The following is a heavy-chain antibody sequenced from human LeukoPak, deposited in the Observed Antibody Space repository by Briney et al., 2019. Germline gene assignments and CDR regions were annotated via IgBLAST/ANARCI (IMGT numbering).Heavy chain of an antibody. CDR3: ATRNILIGSYYFDS. V-gene: IGHV5-51*01. CDR2: IWPQDSDT. J-gene: IGHJ4*02. D-gene: IGHD3-9*01. CDR1: GNSFITSW. Sequence: GEPLKISCKGSGNSFITSWIGWVRQMPGKGPEWMGMIWPQDSDTRYSPSFRGQVTISADRSITTAYLQWSSLKASDTAMYYCATRNILIGSYYFDSWGQGTPVTVSS.